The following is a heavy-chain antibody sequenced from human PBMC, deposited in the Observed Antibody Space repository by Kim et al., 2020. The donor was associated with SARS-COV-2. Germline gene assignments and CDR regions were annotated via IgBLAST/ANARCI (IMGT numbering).Heavy chain of an antibody. D-gene: IGHD3-3*01. J-gene: IGHJ6*02. CDR2: INPSGGST. CDR3: ARHLPTPTSLSPYYDFWGGHLERVDGMVV. Sequence: ASVKVSCKASGYTFTSYYMHWVRQAPGQGLEWMGIINPSGGSTSYAQKFQGRVTMTRDTSTSTVYMELSSLRSEDTAVYYCARHLPTPTSLSPYYDFWGGHLERVDGMVVWGQGTTVTVS. V-gene: IGHV1-46*01. CDR1: GYTFTSYY.